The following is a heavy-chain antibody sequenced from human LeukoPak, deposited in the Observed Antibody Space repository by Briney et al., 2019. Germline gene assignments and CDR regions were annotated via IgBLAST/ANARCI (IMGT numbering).Heavy chain of an antibody. V-gene: IGHV4-31*03. CDR2: IYYSGST. D-gene: IGHD5-18*01. Sequence: PSQTLSVTCTVSGGSISSGGYYWSWLRQHPGKGLEWIRYIYYSGSTYYNPSLKSRVTISVDTSKNQFSLKLSSVTAADTAVYYCARVTTAMVTSYWGQGTLVTVSS. CDR1: GGSISSGGYY. CDR3: ARVTTAMVTSY. J-gene: IGHJ4*02.